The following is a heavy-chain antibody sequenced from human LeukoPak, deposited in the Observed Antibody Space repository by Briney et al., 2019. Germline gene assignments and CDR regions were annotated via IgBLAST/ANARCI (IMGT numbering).Heavy chain of an antibody. CDR3: ARDGSSTWYKAFDY. D-gene: IGHD6-13*01. J-gene: IGHJ4*02. CDR1: GFTFSSYA. Sequence: GGSLRLSCAASGFTFSSYAMSWVRQAPGKGLEWVSAISGSGGSTYYADSVKGRFTISRDNAKNSLYLQMNSLRAEDTAVYYCARDGSSTWYKAFDYWGQGTLVTVSS. CDR2: ISGSGGST. V-gene: IGHV3-23*01.